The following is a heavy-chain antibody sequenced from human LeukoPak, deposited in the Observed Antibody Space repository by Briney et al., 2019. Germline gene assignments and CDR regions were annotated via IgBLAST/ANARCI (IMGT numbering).Heavy chain of an antibody. Sequence: ASVKVSCKACGYTFTGYYMHWVRQAPGQGLEWMGWINPNSGGTNYAQKFQGRVTMTRDTSISTAYMELSRLRSDDTAVYYCARDRNDFYYYYYMDVWAKGTTVTVSS. CDR1: GYTFTGYY. CDR3: ARDRNDFYYYYYMDV. J-gene: IGHJ6*03. D-gene: IGHD3-3*01. V-gene: IGHV1-2*02. CDR2: INPNSGGT.